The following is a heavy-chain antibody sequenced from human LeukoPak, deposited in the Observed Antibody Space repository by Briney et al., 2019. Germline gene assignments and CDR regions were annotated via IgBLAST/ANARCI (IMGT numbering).Heavy chain of an antibody. V-gene: IGHV4-39*07. CDR1: GGSISSSSYY. CDR3: ARDGIAAAGAHFAPINNWFDP. D-gene: IGHD6-13*01. Sequence: PSETLSLTCTVSGGSISSSSYYWGWIRQPPGKGLEWIGSIYYSGSTYYNPSLKSRVTISVDTSKNQFSLKLSSVTAADTAVYYCARDGIAAAGAHFAPINNWFDPWGQGTLVTVSS. CDR2: IYYSGST. J-gene: IGHJ5*02.